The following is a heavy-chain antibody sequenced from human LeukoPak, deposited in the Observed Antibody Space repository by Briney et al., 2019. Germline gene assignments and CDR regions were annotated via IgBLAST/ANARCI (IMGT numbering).Heavy chain of an antibody. Sequence: PGRSLRLSCAASGFTFDDFAMHWVRQVPGKGLEWVSAITWNSGNIGYADSVKGRFTISRDNPKNSLYLQMNSVSAEDTALYYCAKPVSGYSSGWYGDGFDIWGQGTMVTVSS. CDR2: ITWNSGNI. CDR1: GFTFDDFA. V-gene: IGHV3-9*01. J-gene: IGHJ3*02. CDR3: AKPVSGYSSGWYGDGFDI. D-gene: IGHD6-19*01.